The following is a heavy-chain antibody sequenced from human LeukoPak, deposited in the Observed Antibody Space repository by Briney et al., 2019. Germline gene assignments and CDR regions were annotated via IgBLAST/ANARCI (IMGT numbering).Heavy chain of an antibody. J-gene: IGHJ3*02. CDR3: ASIPRGGDWIATDI. D-gene: IGHD2-21*01. CDR1: GGSISRGGYS. V-gene: IGHV4-30-2*01. CDR2: IYHSGST. Sequence: PSQTLSLTCAVSGGSISRGGYSWSWIRQPPGKGLEWIGYIYHSGSTYYNPSLKSRVTISVYRSKNQFSLKLSSVTAADTAVYYCASIPRGGDWIATDIWXQGAKVTVSS.